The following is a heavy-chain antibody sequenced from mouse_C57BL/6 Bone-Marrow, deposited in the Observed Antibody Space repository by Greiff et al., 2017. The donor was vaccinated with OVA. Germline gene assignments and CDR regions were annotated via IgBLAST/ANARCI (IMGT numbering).Heavy chain of an antibody. V-gene: IGHV3-6*01. Sequence: VQLQQSGPGLVKPSQSLSLTCSVTGYSITSGYYWNWIRQFPGNKLEWMGYISYDGSNNYNPSLKNRISITRDTSKNQFFLKLNSVTTEDTATYYCARGYYGSSFFAYWGQGTLVTVSA. J-gene: IGHJ3*01. CDR1: GYSITSGYY. D-gene: IGHD1-1*01. CDR3: ARGYYGSSFFAY. CDR2: ISYDGSN.